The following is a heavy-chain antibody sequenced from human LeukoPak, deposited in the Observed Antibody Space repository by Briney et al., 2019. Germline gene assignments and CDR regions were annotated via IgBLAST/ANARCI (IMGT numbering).Heavy chain of an antibody. CDR1: GFTFRSYS. CDR2: ISSSSSYI. Sequence: GGSLRLSCAASGFTFRSYSMNWVRQAPGKGLEWVSSISSSSSYIYYADSVKGRFTISRDNAKNSLYLQMNSLRAEDTAAYYCARGYCSSTSCYPYYFDYWGQGTLVTVSS. J-gene: IGHJ4*02. D-gene: IGHD2-2*01. CDR3: ARGYCSSTSCYPYYFDY. V-gene: IGHV3-21*01.